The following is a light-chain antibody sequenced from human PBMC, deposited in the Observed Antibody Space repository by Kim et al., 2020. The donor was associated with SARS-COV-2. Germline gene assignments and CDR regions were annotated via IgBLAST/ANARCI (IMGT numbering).Light chain of an antibody. CDR3: SSFSGGSTLL. J-gene: IGLJ2*01. Sequence: QSITISCTGTSSDFGGYNYVSWYQQHPGKAPKLMIYDVSNRPSGVSNRFSGSKSGNTASLTISGLQAEDEADYYCSSFSGGSTLLFGGGTQLTVL. CDR1: SSDFGGYNY. CDR2: DVS. V-gene: IGLV2-14*03.